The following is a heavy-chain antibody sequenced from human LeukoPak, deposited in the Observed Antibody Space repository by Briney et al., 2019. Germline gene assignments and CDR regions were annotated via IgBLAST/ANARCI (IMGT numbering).Heavy chain of an antibody. Sequence: ASVKVSCKATGYTFTSYYMHWVRQAPGQGLEWMGIINPSGGSTSYAQKFQGRVTMTRDTSTSTVYMELSSLRSEDTAVYYCAGVPHPGYSYGEFDYWGQGTLVTVSS. CDR2: INPSGGST. D-gene: IGHD5-18*01. J-gene: IGHJ4*02. CDR3: AGVPHPGYSYGEFDY. CDR1: GYTFTSYY. V-gene: IGHV1-46*01.